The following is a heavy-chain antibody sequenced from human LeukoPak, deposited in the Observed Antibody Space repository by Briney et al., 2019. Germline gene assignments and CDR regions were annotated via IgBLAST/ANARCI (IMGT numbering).Heavy chain of an antibody. CDR2: IKSKTDGGTT. D-gene: IGHD2-15*01. CDR3: TTDLPVVVVAALDEDAFDI. CDR1: GFTFSNAW. Sequence: KPGGSLRLSCAASGFTFSNAWMSWVRQAPGKGLEWVGRIKSKTDGGTTDYAAPVKGRFTISRDDSKNTLYLQMNSLKTEDTAVYYCTTDLPVVVVAALDEDAFDIWGQGTMVTVSS. J-gene: IGHJ3*02. V-gene: IGHV3-15*01.